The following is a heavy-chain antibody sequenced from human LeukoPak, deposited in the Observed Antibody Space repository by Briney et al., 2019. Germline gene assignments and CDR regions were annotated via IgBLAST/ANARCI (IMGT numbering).Heavy chain of an antibody. D-gene: IGHD3-10*01. CDR2: ISYDGSNK. CDR3: AKGQLRAMVRGHFDY. Sequence: GGSLRLSCAASGFTFSSYGMHWVRQAPGKGLEWVAVISYDGSNKYYADSVKGRFTISRDNSKNTLYLQMNSLRAEDTAVYYCAKGQLRAMVRGHFDYWGQGTLVTVSS. V-gene: IGHV3-30*18. J-gene: IGHJ4*02. CDR1: GFTFSSYG.